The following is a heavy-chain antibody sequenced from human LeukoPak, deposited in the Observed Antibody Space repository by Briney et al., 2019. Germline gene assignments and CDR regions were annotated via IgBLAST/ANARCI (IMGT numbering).Heavy chain of an antibody. J-gene: IGHJ4*02. Sequence: ASVKGSCKASGYTFTNYGLSWVRQSPGQGLEWMGWIGAYSGSTNYAQKFQGRVTMTTDTSTSTAYMELRSLRSDDTAVYYCARWAMTTVTSPLGYWGQGTLVTVSS. CDR1: GYTFTNYG. V-gene: IGHV1-18*01. CDR2: IGAYSGST. CDR3: ARWAMTTVTSPLGY. D-gene: IGHD4-17*01.